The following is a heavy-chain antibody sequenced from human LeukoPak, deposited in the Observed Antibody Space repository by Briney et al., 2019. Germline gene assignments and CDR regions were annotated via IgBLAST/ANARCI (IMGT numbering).Heavy chain of an antibody. CDR1: GYTLSTYD. CDR3: AFRGYSGSY. J-gene: IGHJ4*02. V-gene: IGHV3-23*01. Sequence: GRCLRLPCAASGYTLSTYDMRWVRQAAGKGLEWVSTISDGGGGKHYADSVQGRFTISRDNSKYTVYLQMNSLRAEDTAVYYCAFRGYSGSYWGQGTLVTVSS. CDR2: ISDGGGGK. D-gene: IGHD1-26*01.